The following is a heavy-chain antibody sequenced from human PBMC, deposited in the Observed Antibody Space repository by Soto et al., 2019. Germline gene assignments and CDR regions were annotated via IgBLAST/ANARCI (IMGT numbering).Heavy chain of an antibody. J-gene: IGHJ4*02. CDR1: GFTFSTYS. D-gene: IGHD3-22*01. CDR2: ISSSSSTI. V-gene: IGHV3-48*01. CDR3: ARSTYYYDSSGPSAY. Sequence: GGSLRLSCAASGFTFSTYSMNWVRQAPGKGLEWVSYISSSSSTIFYTDSVKGRFTVSRDNAKNSLYLQMNSRRAEDTAVYYCARSTYYYDSSGPSAYWGQGTLVTVSS.